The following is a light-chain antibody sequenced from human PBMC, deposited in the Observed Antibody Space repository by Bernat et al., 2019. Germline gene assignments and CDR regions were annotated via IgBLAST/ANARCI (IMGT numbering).Light chain of an antibody. CDR3: QQYNDWLGT. Sequence: EIVMTQSPATLSVSPGERATLSCRASQSVSSNLAWYQQKPGQAPRLLIYGASTRATAIPARFSGSGSGTEFTLTISSLQSEDFAVYYWQQYNDWLGTFGQGTKVEIK. J-gene: IGKJ1*01. CDR2: GAS. V-gene: IGKV3-15*01. CDR1: QSVSSN.